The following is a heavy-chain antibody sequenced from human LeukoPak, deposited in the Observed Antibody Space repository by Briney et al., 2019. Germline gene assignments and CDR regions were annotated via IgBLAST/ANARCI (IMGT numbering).Heavy chain of an antibody. CDR2: ISSSGSTI. D-gene: IGHD3-10*01. V-gene: IGHV3-48*03. Sequence: TGGSLRLSCAASGFTFSSYDMNWVRQAPGKGLEWVSYISSSGSTIYHADSVKGRFTISRDNAKNSLYLQMNSPRGEDTAVYYCSRDALWFGESQPYLDYWGQGTLVTVSS. CDR1: GFTFSSYD. J-gene: IGHJ4*02. CDR3: SRDALWFGESQPYLDY.